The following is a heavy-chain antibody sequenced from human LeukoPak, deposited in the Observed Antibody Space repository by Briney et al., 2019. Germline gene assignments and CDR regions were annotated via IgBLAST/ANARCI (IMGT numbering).Heavy chain of an antibody. Sequence: GGSLRLSCAASGFTFSSYAMSWVRQAPGKGLEWVSAISGSGGSTYYADSVKGRFTISRDNSKNTLYLQMNSLRAEDTAVYYCAKGTPYYYDSSGPEDYWGQGTLVTVSS. D-gene: IGHD3-22*01. CDR3: AKGTPYYYDSSGPEDY. J-gene: IGHJ4*02. CDR2: ISGSGGST. V-gene: IGHV3-23*01. CDR1: GFTFSSYA.